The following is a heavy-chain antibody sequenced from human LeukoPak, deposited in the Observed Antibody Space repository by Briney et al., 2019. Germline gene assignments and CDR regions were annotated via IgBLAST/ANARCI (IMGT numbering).Heavy chain of an antibody. D-gene: IGHD2-2*01. V-gene: IGHV4-4*07. CDR1: GGFLTTHY. Sequence: SETLSLTCTVSGGFLTTHYWAWVRQPAGRGLEWIGRVHSTGSTNYSPYFESRVSMSVDTSKNQSSMRLTSVTVADSAMYYCARYCNSASCADFKGAFDIWGHGTMVTVSS. CDR2: VHSTGST. J-gene: IGHJ3*02. CDR3: ARYCNSASCADFKGAFDI.